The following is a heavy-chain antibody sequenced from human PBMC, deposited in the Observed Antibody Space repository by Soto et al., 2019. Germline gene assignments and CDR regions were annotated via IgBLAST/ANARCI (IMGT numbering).Heavy chain of an antibody. CDR3: ARVRYNWNPDDAFDI. CDR1: GFTFSSYW. V-gene: IGHV3-74*01. D-gene: IGHD1-20*01. Sequence: GGSLRLSCAASGFTFSSYWMHWVRQAPGKGLVWVSRINSDGSSTSYADSVKGRFTISRDNAKNTLYLQMNSLRAEDTAVYYCARVRYNWNPDDAFDIWGQGTMVTVSS. J-gene: IGHJ3*02. CDR2: INSDGSST.